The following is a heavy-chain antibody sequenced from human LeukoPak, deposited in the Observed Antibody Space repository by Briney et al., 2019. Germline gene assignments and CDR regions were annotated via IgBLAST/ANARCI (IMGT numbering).Heavy chain of an antibody. CDR2: INWNGGST. CDR3: ARDRTVGTTPIFDY. J-gene: IGHJ4*02. Sequence: GGSLRLSCAASGFTFSSYEMNWVRQAPGKGLEWVSGINWNGGSTGYADSVKGRFTISRDNAKNSLYLQMNSLRADDTAVYYCARDRTVGTTPIFDYWGQGTLVTVSS. CDR1: GFTFSSYE. V-gene: IGHV3-20*04. D-gene: IGHD4-23*01.